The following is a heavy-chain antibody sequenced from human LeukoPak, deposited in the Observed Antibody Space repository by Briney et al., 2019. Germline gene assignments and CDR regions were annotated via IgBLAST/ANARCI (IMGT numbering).Heavy chain of an antibody. CDR3: AKDFGARNYNWFDP. J-gene: IGHJ5*02. Sequence: PGGSLRLSCAASGFTFSSYWMHWVRQAPGKGLVWVSRINSDGSSTSYADSVKGRFTISRDNSKNTLYLQMNSLRAEDTAVYYCAKDFGARNYNWFDPWGQGTLVTVSS. D-gene: IGHD1-1*01. CDR1: GFTFSSYW. CDR2: INSDGSST. V-gene: IGHV3-74*01.